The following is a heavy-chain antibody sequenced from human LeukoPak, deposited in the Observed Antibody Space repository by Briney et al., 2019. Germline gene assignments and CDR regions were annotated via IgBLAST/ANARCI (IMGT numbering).Heavy chain of an antibody. CDR3: ARAYDSSGYYYPDAFDI. CDR2: IIPNFGTA. Sequence: SVKVSCKASGGTFRSYAISWVRQAPGQGLEWMGGIIPNFGTANYAQKFQGRVTITTDGSTSTAYMELSSLRSEDTAVYYCARAYDSSGYYYPDAFDIWGQGTMVTVSS. J-gene: IGHJ3*02. CDR1: GGTFRSYA. V-gene: IGHV1-69*05. D-gene: IGHD3-22*01.